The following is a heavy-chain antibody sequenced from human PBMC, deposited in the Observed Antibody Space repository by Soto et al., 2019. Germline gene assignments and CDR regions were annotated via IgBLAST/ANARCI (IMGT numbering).Heavy chain of an antibody. V-gene: IGHV3-30*18. D-gene: IGHD1-26*01. Sequence: QVQLVESGGGVVQPGRSLRLSCAASGFTFSTYGMHWVRQAPGKGLEWVAVMGNDGITTFYADSVKGRFTISRDNSKNTLFLQMNMRRADDTAVYYCAKEFQWELHAFALWGQGTMVTVSS. CDR3: AKEFQWELHAFAL. J-gene: IGHJ3*01. CDR1: GFTFSTYG. CDR2: MGNDGITT.